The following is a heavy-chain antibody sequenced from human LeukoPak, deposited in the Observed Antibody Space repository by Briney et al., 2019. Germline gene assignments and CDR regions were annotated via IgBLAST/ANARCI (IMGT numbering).Heavy chain of an antibody. CDR3: AGIVGTTEGYFDL. Sequence: GSLRLSCAASGFTFSSYAMSWVRQPPGKGLEWIGSMYYSGNTYYSPSLKSPVTISLDTSKNQFSLRLTSVTAADAAVYYCAGIVGTTEGYFDLWGRGTLVTVSS. D-gene: IGHD1-26*01. V-gene: IGHV4-39*01. CDR1: GFTFSSYA. J-gene: IGHJ2*01. CDR2: MYYSGNT.